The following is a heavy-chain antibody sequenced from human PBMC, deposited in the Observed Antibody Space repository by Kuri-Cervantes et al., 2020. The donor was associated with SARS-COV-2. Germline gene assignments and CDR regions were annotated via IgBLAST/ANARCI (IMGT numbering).Heavy chain of an antibody. CDR1: GFPLRTSGVG. CDR3: AHSGNDYDFLTGFYN. J-gene: IGHJ4*02. V-gene: IGHV2-5*02. CDR2: IYWDDDK. Sequence: SGPTLVQPTQTLTLTCTFSGFPLRTSGVGVGWIRQPPGKALEWLELIYWDDDKRYSPSLKSRLTISKDTSKNQVVLTMTNMDPVDTATYYCAHSGNDYDFLTGFYNWGQGTLVTVSS. D-gene: IGHD3-9*01.